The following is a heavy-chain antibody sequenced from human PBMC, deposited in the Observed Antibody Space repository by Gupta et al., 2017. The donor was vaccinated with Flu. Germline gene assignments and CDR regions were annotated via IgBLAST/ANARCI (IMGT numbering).Heavy chain of an antibody. CDR1: GGSFSSYA. D-gene: IGHD3-16*01. V-gene: IGHV1-69*01. Sequence: QVPLVQSGAEVKKPGSSVKVSCKASGGSFSSYAISWVRQALGQGLEWMGVIIHICDTANYAQKFQGRVTITADESTSTAYMELSSLRSEDTAVYYCARDRLEGERATTSYGMDVWGQGTTVTVSS. CDR2: IIHICDTA. CDR3: ARDRLEGERATTSYGMDV. J-gene: IGHJ6*02.